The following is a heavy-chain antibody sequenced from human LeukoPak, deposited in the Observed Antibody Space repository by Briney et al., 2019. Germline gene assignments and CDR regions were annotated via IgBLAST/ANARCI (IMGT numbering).Heavy chain of an antibody. Sequence: SVKVSCKASGGTFSSYAISWVRQAPGQGLEWMGGIIPIFSIANYAQKFQGRVTITTDESTSTAYMELSSLRSEDTAVYYCARGSCSSTSCYTNWFDPWGQGTLVTVSS. J-gene: IGHJ5*02. CDR1: GGTFSSYA. CDR2: IIPIFSIA. D-gene: IGHD2-2*02. CDR3: ARGSCSSTSCYTNWFDP. V-gene: IGHV1-69*05.